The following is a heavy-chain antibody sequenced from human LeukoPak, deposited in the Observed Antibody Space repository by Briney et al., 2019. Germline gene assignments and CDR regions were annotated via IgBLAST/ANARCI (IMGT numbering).Heavy chain of an antibody. CDR1: GFTFSSYV. CDR3: ARDNSWGAAPNWYFDL. CDR2: MSYDGRSK. V-gene: IGHV3-30*04. J-gene: IGHJ2*01. D-gene: IGHD6-6*01. Sequence: GRSLRLSCAASGFTFSSYVMHWVRQAPGKGLEWVAVMSYDGRSKYSADSAKGRFTISRDNSKNTLYLQMNSLRAEDTAVYYCARDNSWGAAPNWYFDLWGRGTLVTVSS.